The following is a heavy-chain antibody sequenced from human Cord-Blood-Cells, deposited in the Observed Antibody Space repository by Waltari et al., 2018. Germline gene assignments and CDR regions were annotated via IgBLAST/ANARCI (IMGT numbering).Heavy chain of an antibody. D-gene: IGHD3-10*01. CDR3: ARVKNYYGSGSYYNVYY. Sequence: QVQLVQSGAEVKKPGASVKVSCKASGYTFTSYDINWVRPATGQGLEWMGWMKPDRGNTGSAQKLQGRVTMTRNTSISTAYMELSSLRSEDTAVYYCARVKNYYGSGSYYNVYYWGQGTLVTVSS. CDR2: MKPDRGNT. CDR1: GYTFTSYD. J-gene: IGHJ4*02. V-gene: IGHV1-8*01.